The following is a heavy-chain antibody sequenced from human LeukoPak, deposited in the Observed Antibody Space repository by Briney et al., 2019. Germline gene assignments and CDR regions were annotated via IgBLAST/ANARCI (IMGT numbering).Heavy chain of an antibody. V-gene: IGHV3-15*01. Sequence: GGSLRLSCAASGVTFPNAWMSWARQAPGKGLEWVGRIKSKTDGGTTDYAAPVKGRFTISRDDSKTTLYLQMNSLKTEDTAVYYCTTRYCSGGRCDHWGQGTLVTVSS. J-gene: IGHJ4*02. CDR2: IKSKTDGGTT. CDR3: TTRYCSGGRCDH. D-gene: IGHD2-15*01. CDR1: GVTFPNAW.